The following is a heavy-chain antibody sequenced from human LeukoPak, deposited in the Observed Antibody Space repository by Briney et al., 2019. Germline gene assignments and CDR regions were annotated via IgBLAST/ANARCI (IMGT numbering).Heavy chain of an antibody. CDR3: TRAIRATGTDY. CDR1: GFTFSSYD. D-gene: IGHD6-13*01. V-gene: IGHV3-13*01. CDR2: TGPDGDT. J-gene: IGHJ4*02. Sequence: GGSLRLSCAASGFTFSSYDMHWVRQPTGKGLEWVSSTGPDGDTYFPGSVKGRFTISRDNAKNSLYLQMSGLRAEDTAVYYCTRAIRATGTDYWGQGTLVTVSS.